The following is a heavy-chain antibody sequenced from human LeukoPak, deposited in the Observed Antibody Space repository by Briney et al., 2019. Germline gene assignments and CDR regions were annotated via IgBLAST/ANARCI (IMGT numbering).Heavy chain of an antibody. Sequence: GGSLRLSCAASGFTFSSYSMIWVRQAPGKGLEWVSSISSSSSYIYYADSVKGRFTISRDNAKNSLYLQMNSLRAEDTAVYYCARNEYYDFWSGYPTTGYYMDVWGKGTTVTVSS. J-gene: IGHJ6*03. CDR2: ISSSSSYI. CDR1: GFTFSSYS. D-gene: IGHD3-3*01. V-gene: IGHV3-21*01. CDR3: ARNEYYDFWSGYPTTGYYMDV.